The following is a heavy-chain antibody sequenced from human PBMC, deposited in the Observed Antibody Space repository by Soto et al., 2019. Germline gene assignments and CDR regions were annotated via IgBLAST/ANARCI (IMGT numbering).Heavy chain of an antibody. D-gene: IGHD1-1*01. J-gene: IGHJ4*02. CDR3: AREVAWRYDY. V-gene: IGHV3-48*03. CDR2: ISGSGTTI. CDR1: AFTFSSSE. Sequence: EVQLVESGGGLVQPGGSLRLSCAASAFTFSSSEMNWVRQAPGRGLEWVSYISGSGTTIYYAASVKGRFTISRDNAKNSLYLQMTSLRAEDTAVYYCAREVAWRYDYWGQGTLVTVSS.